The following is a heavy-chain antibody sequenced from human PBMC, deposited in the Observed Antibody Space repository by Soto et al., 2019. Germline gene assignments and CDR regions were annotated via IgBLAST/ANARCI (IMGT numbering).Heavy chain of an antibody. CDR3: VKAAWVTGTQYYFDY. CDR1: GFTFDDFA. J-gene: IGHJ4*02. D-gene: IGHD2-21*02. V-gene: IGHV3-9*01. CDR2: ITWNSGSR. Sequence: EVLLVESGGGLVQPGRSLRLSCAASGFTFDDFAMYWVRQAPGKGLEWVSGITWNSGSRAYADSVQGRFTISRDNAKNSLYLLMNSLRAEDTALYYCVKAAWVTGTQYYFDYWGQGTLVTVSS.